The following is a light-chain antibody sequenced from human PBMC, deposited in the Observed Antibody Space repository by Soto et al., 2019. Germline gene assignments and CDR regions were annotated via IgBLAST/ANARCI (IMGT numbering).Light chain of an antibody. CDR1: QSVSSSY. CDR2: GAS. J-gene: IGKJ1*01. Sequence: EIVLTQSAGTLSLSPGERATVSCRASQSVSSSYLAWYQQKPGQAPRLLIYGASSRATGIPDRFSGSGSGTDFTLTISRLEPEDFAVYYCQQYGSSRTFGQGTKVDI. V-gene: IGKV3-20*01. CDR3: QQYGSSRT.